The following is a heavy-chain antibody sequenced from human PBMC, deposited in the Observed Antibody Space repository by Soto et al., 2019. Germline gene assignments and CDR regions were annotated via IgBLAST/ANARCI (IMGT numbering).Heavy chain of an antibody. CDR2: INAGNGNT. CDR1: GYTFASYA. D-gene: IGHD2-15*01. Sequence: QVQLVQSGAEVKRPGASVKVSSKASGYTFASYAMHWVRQAPGERLEWMGWINAGNGNTKYSQKFQGRVTITRDTSASTAYMELSSLRSEDTAVYYCARDLGGWPDYWGQGTLVTVSS. J-gene: IGHJ4*02. V-gene: IGHV1-3*01. CDR3: ARDLGGWPDY.